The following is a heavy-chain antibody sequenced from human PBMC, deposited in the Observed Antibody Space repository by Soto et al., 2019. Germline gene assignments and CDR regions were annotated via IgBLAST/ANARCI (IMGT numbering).Heavy chain of an antibody. CDR2: ISWNSGSI. D-gene: IGHD3-22*01. CDR3: AKDGMSSGHDYGLDN. CDR1: GFTFDDYA. Sequence: EVQLVESGGDLVQPGRSLRLSCAASGFTFDDYAMHWVLQAQGKGLEWVSGISWNSGSIGYADSVKGRFTNSRDNAKNALYLQMNSLRAEETALYYCAKDGMSSGHDYGLDNWGQGALVTVSS. J-gene: IGHJ4*02. V-gene: IGHV3-9*01.